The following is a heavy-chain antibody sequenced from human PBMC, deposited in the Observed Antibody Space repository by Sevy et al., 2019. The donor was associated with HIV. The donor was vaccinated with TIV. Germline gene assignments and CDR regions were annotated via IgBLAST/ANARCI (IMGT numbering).Heavy chain of an antibody. Sequence: GGSLRLSCTASGFTFRRNSMNWVRQAPGKGLEWLAYINTLSDTIKYADSVKGRFTISRDNAKNSLYLKMNSRRVEDTAVYYCGRDASVDDYYFDFWGQGTLVTVSS. CDR1: GFTFRRNS. CDR3: GRDASVDDYYFDF. D-gene: IGHD5-12*01. J-gene: IGHJ4*02. CDR2: INTLSDTI. V-gene: IGHV3-48*01.